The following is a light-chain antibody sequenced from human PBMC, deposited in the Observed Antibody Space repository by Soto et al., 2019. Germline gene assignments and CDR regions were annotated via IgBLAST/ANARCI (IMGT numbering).Light chain of an antibody. CDR2: EVS. J-gene: IGLJ2*01. CDR3: SSYISSSTFVV. CDR1: SRDVGGYNY. Sequence: QSALTQPASVSGSPGQSITISCTGTSRDVGGYNYVSWHQQHPGKAPKVIITEVSNRPSGVSNRFSGSKSGNTASLTISGLQAEDEADYYCSSYISSSTFVVFGEGTKVTVL. V-gene: IGLV2-14*01.